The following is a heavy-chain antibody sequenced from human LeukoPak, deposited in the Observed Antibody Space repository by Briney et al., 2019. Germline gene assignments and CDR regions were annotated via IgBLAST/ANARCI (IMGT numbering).Heavy chain of an antibody. D-gene: IGHD2-2*02. CDR3: ARVPGPYTTSRFDY. CDR1: GYTFTGYY. Sequence: ASVKVSCKTSGYTFTGYYLHWVRQAPGQGLEWMGRIDPDSGGTHCAQKFQVRVTVTRDTSITTVYMELSGLTSDDTAVYYCARVPGPYTTSRFDYWGQGTLVTVSS. V-gene: IGHV1-2*02. CDR2: IDPDSGGT. J-gene: IGHJ4*02.